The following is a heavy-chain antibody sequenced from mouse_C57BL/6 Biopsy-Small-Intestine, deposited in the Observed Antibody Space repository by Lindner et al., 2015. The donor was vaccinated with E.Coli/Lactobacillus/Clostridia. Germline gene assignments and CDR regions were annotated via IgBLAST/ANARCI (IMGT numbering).Heavy chain of an antibody. CDR3: TGPDGYYVGVWFAY. J-gene: IGHJ3*01. Sequence: VQLQESGTVLARPGASVKMSCKTSGYTFTSYWMHRVKQRPGQGLEWIGAIYPGNSDTTYNQKFKGKAKLTAVTSASTAYMELSSLTNEDSAVYYCTGPDGYYVGVWFAYWGQGTLVTVSA. CDR1: GYTFTSYW. D-gene: IGHD2-3*01. V-gene: IGHV1-5*01. CDR2: IYPGNSDT.